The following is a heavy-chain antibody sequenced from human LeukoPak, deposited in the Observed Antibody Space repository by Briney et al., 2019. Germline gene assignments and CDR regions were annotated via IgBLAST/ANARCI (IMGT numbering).Heavy chain of an antibody. J-gene: IGHJ3*02. CDR1: GFTFSSYA. CDR3: ARYSSGWDHDAFDI. CDR2: IKQDGSEK. V-gene: IGHV3-7*01. D-gene: IGHD6-19*01. Sequence: GGSLRLSRAASGFTFSSYAMSWVRQAPGKGLEWVANIKQDGSEKYYVDSVKGRFTISRDNAKNSLYLQMNSLRAEDTAVYYCARYSSGWDHDAFDIWGQGTMVTVSS.